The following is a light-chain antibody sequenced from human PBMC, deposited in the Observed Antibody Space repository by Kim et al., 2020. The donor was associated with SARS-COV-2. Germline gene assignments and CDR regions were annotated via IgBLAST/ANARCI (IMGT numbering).Light chain of an antibody. CDR3: QVWDSSSDHLV. J-gene: IGLJ3*02. CDR2: YDS. V-gene: IGLV3-21*04. Sequence: SYELTQPPSVSVVPGKTARITCGGNNIGSKSVHWYQQKPGQAPVLVIYYDSDRPSGIPERFSGSNSGNTATLTISRVEAGDEADYYCQVWDSSSDHLVFG. CDR1: NIGSKS.